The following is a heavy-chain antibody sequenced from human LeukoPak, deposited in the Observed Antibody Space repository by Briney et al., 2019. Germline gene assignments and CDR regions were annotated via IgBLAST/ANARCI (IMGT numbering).Heavy chain of an antibody. CDR3: ARAQLWFGELSNWFDP. D-gene: IGHD3-10*01. CDR2: IYHSGST. Sequence: SGTLSLTCAVSGGSISSGGYSWSWIRQPPGKGLEWIGYIYHSGSTYYNPSLKSRVTISVDRSKNQFSLKLSSVTAADTAVYYCARAQLWFGELSNWFDPWGQGTLVTVSS. CDR1: GGSISSGGYS. J-gene: IGHJ5*02. V-gene: IGHV4-30-2*01.